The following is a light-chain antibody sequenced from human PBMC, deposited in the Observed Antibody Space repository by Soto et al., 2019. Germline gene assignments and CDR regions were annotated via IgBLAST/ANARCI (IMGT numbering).Light chain of an antibody. J-gene: IGKJ1*01. Sequence: IQLTQSPSSLSASVGDRVTITCRASRGITDNFVWYQQKPGKAPKLLIYATSILEGGVPSRFSGSVSGTEFTLTISSLQPDDFATYYCQQYMSYPWTFGQGTKVDIK. CDR3: QQYMSYPWT. CDR1: RGITDN. CDR2: ATS. V-gene: IGKV1-9*01.